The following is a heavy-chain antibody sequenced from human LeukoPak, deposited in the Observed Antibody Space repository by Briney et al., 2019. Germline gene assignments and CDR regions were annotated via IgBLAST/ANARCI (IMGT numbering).Heavy chain of an antibody. D-gene: IGHD3-3*02. CDR1: GGTFSSYA. CDR3: ARDLPLGNWFDP. J-gene: IGHJ5*02. CDR2: IIPIFGTA. Sequence: GSSVKVSCKASGGTFSSYAISWVRQAPGQGLEWMGGIIPIFGTANYAQKFQGRVTITADESTSTAYMELSSLRSEDTAVYYCARDLPLGNWFDPWGQGTLVTVSS. V-gene: IGHV1-69*01.